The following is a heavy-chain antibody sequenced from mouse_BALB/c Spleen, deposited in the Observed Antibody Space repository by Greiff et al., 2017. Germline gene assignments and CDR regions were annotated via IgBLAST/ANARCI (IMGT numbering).Heavy chain of an antibody. Sequence: VQLQQSGAELVRPGSSVKISCKASGYAFSSYWMNWVKQRPGQGLEWIGQIYPGDGDTNYNGKFKGKATLTADKSSSTAYMQLSSLTSEDAAVYYCASPPIYYGNYDYAMDYWGQGTSVTVSS. J-gene: IGHJ4*01. V-gene: IGHV1-80*01. D-gene: IGHD2-1*01. CDR2: IYPGDGDT. CDR3: ASPPIYYGNYDYAMDY. CDR1: GYAFSSYW.